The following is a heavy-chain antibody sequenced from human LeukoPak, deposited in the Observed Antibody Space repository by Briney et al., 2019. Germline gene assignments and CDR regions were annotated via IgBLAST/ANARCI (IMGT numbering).Heavy chain of an antibody. D-gene: IGHD5-24*01. Sequence: PGGSLRLSCAASGFTFSNAWMSWVRQAPGKGLEWVAYISSSGSTIYYADSVKGRFTISRNNAKSSLYLQMSSLRAEDTAVYYCARAANDGYNTILDYWGQGTLVTVSS. CDR2: ISSSGSTI. V-gene: IGHV3-11*04. CDR3: ARAANDGYNTILDY. CDR1: GFTFSNAW. J-gene: IGHJ4*02.